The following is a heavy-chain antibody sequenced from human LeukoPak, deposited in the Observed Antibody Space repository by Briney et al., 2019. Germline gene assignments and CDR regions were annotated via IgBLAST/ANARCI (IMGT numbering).Heavy chain of an antibody. Sequence: GGSLRLSYAASGFTFSSYAMSWVRQAPGKGLEWVSAISGSGGSTYYADSVKGRFTISRDNSKNTLYLQMNSLRAEDTAVYYCAKGGALWFGELFGYWGQGTLVTVSS. V-gene: IGHV3-23*01. CDR3: AKGGALWFGELFGY. CDR1: GFTFSSYA. CDR2: ISGSGGST. J-gene: IGHJ4*02. D-gene: IGHD3-10*01.